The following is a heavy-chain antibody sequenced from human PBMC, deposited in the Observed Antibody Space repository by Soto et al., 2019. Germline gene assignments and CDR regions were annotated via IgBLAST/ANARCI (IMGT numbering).Heavy chain of an antibody. Sequence: QVQLQESGPGLVKPSGTLSLTCAVSGGSISSSNWWSWVRQPPGKGLERIGEIYHSGSTNYNPSLKSRVTISVDKSKNQFSLKLSSVTAADTAVYYCASMRFTAARPHHYYYYGMDVWGQGTTVTVSS. V-gene: IGHV4-4*02. J-gene: IGHJ6*02. CDR1: GGSISSSNW. CDR2: IYHSGST. D-gene: IGHD6-6*01. CDR3: ASMRFTAARPHHYYYYGMDV.